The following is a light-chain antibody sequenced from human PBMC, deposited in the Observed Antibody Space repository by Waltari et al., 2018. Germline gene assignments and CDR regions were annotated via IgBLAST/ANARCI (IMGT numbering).Light chain of an antibody. CDR3: SSWDGSLSGLV. CDR1: GSNIGTNT. J-gene: IGLJ2*01. CDR2: GNS. Sequence: QSVLTQPPSASATAGQRVTISCSGSGSNIGTNTVNWYQHVPGTAPKLVIYGNSQRPPAVPDRISGSKSGTAGSLAISGLRSEDEADYYCSSWDGSLSGLVFGGGTRLTVL. V-gene: IGLV1-44*01.